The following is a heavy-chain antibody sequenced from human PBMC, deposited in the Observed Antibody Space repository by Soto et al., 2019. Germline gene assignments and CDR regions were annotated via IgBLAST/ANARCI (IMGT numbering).Heavy chain of an antibody. CDR3: ARMGDFGVVI. CDR2: INHSGST. V-gene: IGHV4-34*01. J-gene: IGHJ4*02. D-gene: IGHD3-3*01. CDR1: GGSFSGYY. Sequence: QVQLQQWGAGLLKPSETLSLTCAVYGGSFSGYYWSWIRQPPGKGLEWIGEINHSGSTNYNPSLKSRVTISVDTSNNQFSLKLSSVTAADTAVYYCARMGDFGVVIWGQGTLVTVSS.